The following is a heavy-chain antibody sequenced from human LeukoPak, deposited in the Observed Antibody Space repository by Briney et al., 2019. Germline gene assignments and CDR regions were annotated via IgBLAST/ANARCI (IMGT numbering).Heavy chain of an antibody. CDR1: GFTFSSYA. V-gene: IGHV3-23*02. D-gene: IGHD4-23*01. J-gene: IGHJ4*02. CDR3: AKDDTKVITARNVFDY. Sequence: SGGSLRLSCAASGFTFSSYAMSWVRQPPGKGLEWVASISGSGGTTYYGASVKGRFTISRDSSKNTLSLQMNSLRVEDTAVYYCAKDDTKVITARNVFDYWGQGTLVTVSS. CDR2: ISGSGGTT.